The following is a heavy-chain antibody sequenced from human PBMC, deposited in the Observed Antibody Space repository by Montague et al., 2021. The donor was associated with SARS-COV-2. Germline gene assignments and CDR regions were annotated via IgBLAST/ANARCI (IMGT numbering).Heavy chain of an antibody. CDR1: GGSFSGYY. V-gene: IGHV4-34*01. Sequence: SETLSLTCAVYGGSFSGYYWSWIRQPPGKGLEWIGEINHSGSINYNPSLKSRVTISVDTSKNQFSLKLSSVTAADTAVYYCARGRRRYNWRDETSYYYGMDVWGQGTTVTVSS. CDR2: INHSGSI. J-gene: IGHJ6*02. D-gene: IGHD1-20*01. CDR3: ARGRRRYNWRDETSYYYGMDV.